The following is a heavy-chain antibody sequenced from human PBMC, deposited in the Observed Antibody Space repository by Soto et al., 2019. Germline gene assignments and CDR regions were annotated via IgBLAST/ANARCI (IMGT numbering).Heavy chain of an antibody. D-gene: IGHD6-13*01. CDR3: ARASYSSSD. CDR2: INHSGST. Sequence: PSETLSLTCAVYGGSFSAYYWSWIRQPPGKGLEWIGEINHSGSTNYNPSLKSRVTISVDTSKNQFSLKLSSVTAADTAVYYCARASYSSSDWGQGTLVTVSS. V-gene: IGHV4-34*01. CDR1: GGSFSAYY. J-gene: IGHJ4*02.